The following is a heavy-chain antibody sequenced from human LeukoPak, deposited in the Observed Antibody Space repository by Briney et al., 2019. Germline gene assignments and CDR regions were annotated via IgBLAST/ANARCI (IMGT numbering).Heavy chain of an antibody. Sequence: SETLSLTCAVYGGSFSGYYWSWIRQPPGKGLEWIGEINHSGSTNYNPSLKSRVTISVDTSKNQFSLKLSSVTAADTAVYYCARGLYDFWSGYTYFDYWGQGTLVTVSS. CDR2: INHSGST. CDR3: ARGLYDFWSGYTYFDY. CDR1: GGSFSGYY. V-gene: IGHV4-34*01. D-gene: IGHD3-3*01. J-gene: IGHJ4*02.